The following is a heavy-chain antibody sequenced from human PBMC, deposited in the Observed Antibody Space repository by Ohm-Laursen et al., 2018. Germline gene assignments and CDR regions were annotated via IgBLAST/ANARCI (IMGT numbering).Heavy chain of an antibody. D-gene: IGHD3-3*01. CDR3: ARSITYYDFWSGYSYYFDY. V-gene: IGHV4-59*08. J-gene: IGHJ4*02. CDR2: IYYSGST. CDR1: GGSISSYY. Sequence: SDTLSLTCPVSGGSISSYYWSWIRQPPGKGLEWIGYIYYSGSTNYNPSLKSRVTISVDTSKNQFSLKLSSVTAADTAVYYCARSITYYDFWSGYSYYFDYWGQGTLVTVSS.